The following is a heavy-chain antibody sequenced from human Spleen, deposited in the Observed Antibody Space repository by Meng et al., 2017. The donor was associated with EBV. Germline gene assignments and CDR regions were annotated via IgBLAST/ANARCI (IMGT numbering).Heavy chain of an antibody. CDR1: ADTFNNYE. J-gene: IGHJ4*02. CDR3: ARDGNHNSGYYDY. V-gene: IGHV1-69*06. Sequence: QVQLVQSGAEVKKXXXXXKXXGXTSADTFNNYEINWVRQAPGLGLEWLGGIIPLYGTANYAQRFQGRVTVTADKSTSTAYMELSSLRSEDTAVYYCARDGNHNSGYYDYWGQGTLVTVSS. CDR2: IIPLYGTA. D-gene: IGHD7-27*01.